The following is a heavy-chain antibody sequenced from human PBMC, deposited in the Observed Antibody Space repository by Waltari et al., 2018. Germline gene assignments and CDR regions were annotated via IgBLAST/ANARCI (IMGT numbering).Heavy chain of an antibody. D-gene: IGHD6-13*01. CDR2: INPNSGGT. V-gene: IGHV1-2*02. J-gene: IGHJ4*02. CDR1: GYTFTGYY. Sequence: QVQLVQSGAEVKKPGASVKVSCKASGYTFTGYYMHWVRQAPGQGLEWMGWINPNSGGTNYAQKFQGRVTMTRDTSISTAYMELSRLRADDTAVYYCARVSGHYSSSGSDLDYWGQGTLVTVSS. CDR3: ARVSGHYSSSGSDLDY.